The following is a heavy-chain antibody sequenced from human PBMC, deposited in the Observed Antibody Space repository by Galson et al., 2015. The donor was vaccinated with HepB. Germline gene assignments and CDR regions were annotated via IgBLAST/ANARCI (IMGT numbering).Heavy chain of an antibody. CDR1: GWSFSGYY. CDR2: INHSGST. Sequence: LSLTCAVFGWSFSGYYWSWIRQPPGKGLEWIGEINHSGSTNYHPSLKSRVTISVDTSKNQFSLNLSSVTAADTAVYYCARGGRETPAITVYYYYHMDVWGKGTTVTVSS. V-gene: IGHV4-34*01. CDR3: ARGGRETPAITVYYYYHMDV. D-gene: IGHD2-2*02. J-gene: IGHJ6*03.